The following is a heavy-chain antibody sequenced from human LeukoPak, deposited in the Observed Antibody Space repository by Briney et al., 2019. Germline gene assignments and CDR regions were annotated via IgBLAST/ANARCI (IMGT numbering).Heavy chain of an antibody. Sequence: ASVKVSCKASGYTFTSYGISWVRQAPGQGLEWMGWISAYNGNTNYAQKLQGRVTMTTDTSTSTAYMELRSLRSDDTAVYYCARVGRITMIVEAFDIWGQGTMVTVSS. CDR2: ISAYNGNT. J-gene: IGHJ3*02. D-gene: IGHD3-22*01. CDR1: GYTFTSYG. V-gene: IGHV1-18*01. CDR3: ARVGRITMIVEAFDI.